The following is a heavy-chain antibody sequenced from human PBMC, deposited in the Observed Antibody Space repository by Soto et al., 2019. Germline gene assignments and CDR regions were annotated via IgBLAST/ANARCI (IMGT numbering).Heavy chain of an antibody. D-gene: IGHD5-12*01. Sequence: QVQLQESGPGLVKPSETLSLTCTVSGGSISSYYWSWIRQPPGKGLEWIGYIYYSGSTNYNPSLKSRVTISVDTSKNQFSLKLSSVTAADTAVYYCASQPEYCGYGDYFDYWGQGTLVTVSS. CDR1: GGSISSYY. J-gene: IGHJ4*02. CDR2: IYYSGST. CDR3: ASQPEYCGYGDYFDY. V-gene: IGHV4-59*08.